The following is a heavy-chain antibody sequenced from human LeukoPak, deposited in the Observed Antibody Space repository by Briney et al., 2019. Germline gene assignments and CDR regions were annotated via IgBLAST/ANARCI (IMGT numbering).Heavy chain of an antibody. CDR1: GFTFSSYA. CDR2: ISGSGGST. CDR3: ARAGYYGSGSPSPRMDV. D-gene: IGHD3-10*01. V-gene: IGHV3-23*01. Sequence: GGSLRLSCAASGFTFSSYAMSWVRQAPGKGLEWVSAISGSGGSTYYADSVKGRFTISRDNAKNSLYLQMNSLRAEDTAVYYCARAGYYGSGSPSPRMDVWGQGTTVTVSS. J-gene: IGHJ6*02.